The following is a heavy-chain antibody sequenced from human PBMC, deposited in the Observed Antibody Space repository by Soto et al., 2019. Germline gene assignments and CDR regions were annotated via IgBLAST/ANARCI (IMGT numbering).Heavy chain of an antibody. V-gene: IGHV4-38-2*01. CDR2: VDHSGRT. D-gene: IGHD3-10*01. Sequence: SETLSLTCAVSGYSINSDYYWGWIRQPPGKGLEWIGSVDHSGRTYYSPSLRGRLTIFIDTSKNQFSLRLTSVTAADTAMYFCAKKGYYPSGKINLFDSWGPGTLVTVSS. J-gene: IGHJ4*02. CDR3: AKKGYYPSGKINLFDS. CDR1: GYSINSDYY.